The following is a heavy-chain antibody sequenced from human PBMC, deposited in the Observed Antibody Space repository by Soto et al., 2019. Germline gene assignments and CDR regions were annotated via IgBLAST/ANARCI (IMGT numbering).Heavy chain of an antibody. CDR3: ARRGYGPGFPYYYGMDV. J-gene: IGHJ6*02. CDR2: IYYSGST. V-gene: IGHV4-59*01. D-gene: IGHD3-10*01. CDR1: VASLGGST. Sequence: QVQLQESGPGLVKPSETLSPPSPVPVASLGGSTWGGSRHPPGRGRGWIGYIYYSGSTNYNPSLKSRVTMSVDTPKNQFSLKLSSVTAADTAVYYCARRGYGPGFPYYYGMDVWGQGTTVTVSS.